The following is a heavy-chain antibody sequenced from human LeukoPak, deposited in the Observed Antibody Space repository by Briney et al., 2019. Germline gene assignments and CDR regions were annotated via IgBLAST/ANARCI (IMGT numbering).Heavy chain of an antibody. V-gene: IGHV3-21*01. D-gene: IGHD3-16*02. CDR3: VGSDTIGYTPREWDYWFFDL. CDR2: ISIGSTYT. CDR1: GFTFSRYS. Sequence: GGSLRLSCAASGFTFSRYSMNWVRQAPGKGLEWVSSISIGSTYTYYADSVKGRFTISRDNAKNSLYLQMNSLRAEDTAVYYCVGSDTIGYTPREWDYWFFDLWGRGTLVTVSS. J-gene: IGHJ2*01.